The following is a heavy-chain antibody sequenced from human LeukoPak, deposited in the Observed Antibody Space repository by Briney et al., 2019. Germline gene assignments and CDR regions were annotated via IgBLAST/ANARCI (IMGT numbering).Heavy chain of an antibody. V-gene: IGHV1-2*02. J-gene: IGHJ4*02. CDR2: ISPNSGGT. Sequence: ASVKVSCKASGYTFTGYYMHWVRQAPGQGLEWMGWISPNSGGTNYAQNFQGRVTMTRDTSISTAYMELSRLRSDDTAVYYCARSANPATAFDYWGQGTLVTVSS. CDR1: GYTFTGYY. D-gene: IGHD2-21*02. CDR3: ARSANPATAFDY.